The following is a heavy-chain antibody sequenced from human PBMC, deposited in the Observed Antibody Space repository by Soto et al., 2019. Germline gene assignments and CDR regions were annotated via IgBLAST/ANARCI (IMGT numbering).Heavy chain of an antibody. CDR1: GGTFSSYA. D-gene: IGHD6-25*01. CDR3: AREASSSGYTYYFEY. J-gene: IGHJ4*02. Sequence: SVKISCKASGGTFSSYAISWVRQAPGQGLEWMGGIIPIFGTANYAQKFQGRVTITADESTSTAYMELSSLRSEDTAVYYCAREASSSGYTYYFEYWGQGTLVTVSS. CDR2: IIPIFGTA. V-gene: IGHV1-69*13.